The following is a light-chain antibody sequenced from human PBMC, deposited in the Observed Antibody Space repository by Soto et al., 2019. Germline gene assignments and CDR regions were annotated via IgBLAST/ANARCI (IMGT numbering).Light chain of an antibody. CDR1: QGISTW. CDR2: AAS. J-gene: IGKJ3*01. Sequence: DIQMTQSPSFVSASVGDRVTITCRASQGISTWLAWYQQKPGKAPNLLIYAASNLQNGVPSRFSGSGSGTDFPLTTSSLQPEDFATYYCQQPTTFPMRFGPGTKVDVK. CDR3: QQPTTFPMR. V-gene: IGKV1-12*01.